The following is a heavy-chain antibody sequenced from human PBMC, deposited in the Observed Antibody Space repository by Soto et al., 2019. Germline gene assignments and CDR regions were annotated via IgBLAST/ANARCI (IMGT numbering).Heavy chain of an antibody. CDR3: ARMETFGSLNWLDP. Sequence: GSVKGCCKASGYPFTSYGISWVRQAPGQGLEWMGWMNPGSGDTGYAQKFQGRVTMTRDISIATAYMELSSLRSDDTAIYYCARMETFGSLNWLDPWGQGTLVTV. D-gene: IGHD3-16*01. V-gene: IGHV1-8*02. J-gene: IGHJ5*02. CDR1: GYPFTSYG. CDR2: MNPGSGDT.